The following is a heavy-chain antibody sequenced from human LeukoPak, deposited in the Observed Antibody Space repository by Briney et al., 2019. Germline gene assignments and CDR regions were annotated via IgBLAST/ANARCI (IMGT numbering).Heavy chain of an antibody. CDR3: ARDLPQYSSGWPLHYGMDV. D-gene: IGHD6-19*01. J-gene: IGHJ6*02. CDR2: ISAYNGNT. CDR1: GYTFTSYG. Sequence: GASVTVSCKASGYTFTSYGISWVRQAPGQGLEWMGWISAYNGNTNYVQKLQGRVTMTTDTSTSTAYMELRSLRSDDTAVYYCARDLPQYSSGWPLHYGMDVWGQGTTVTVSS. V-gene: IGHV1-18*01.